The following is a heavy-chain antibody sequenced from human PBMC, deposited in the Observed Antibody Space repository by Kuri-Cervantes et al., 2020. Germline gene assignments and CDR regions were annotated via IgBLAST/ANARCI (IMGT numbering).Heavy chain of an antibody. CDR3: AKGSAVGATVRPYYFDY. CDR1: GFTFSSYG. V-gene: IGHV3-30*18. D-gene: IGHD1-26*01. J-gene: IGHJ4*02. CDR2: ISYDGSNK. Sequence: GGSLRLSCAASGFTFSSYGMHWVRQAPGKGLEWVAVISYDGSNKYYADSVKGRFTISRDNSKNTLYLQMNSLRAEDTALYYCAKGSAVGATVRPYYFDYWGQGTLVTVSS.